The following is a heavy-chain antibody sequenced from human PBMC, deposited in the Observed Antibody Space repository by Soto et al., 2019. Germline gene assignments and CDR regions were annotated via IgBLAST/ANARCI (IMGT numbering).Heavy chain of an antibody. J-gene: IGHJ3*02. D-gene: IGHD2-8*02. Sequence: QVQLVESGGGVVQPGRSLRLSCAASGFIFSTYGMHWVRQAPGKGLEWVAVISYDGSNQYFEDSVNGRFTISRDNSKNTLYLQMNSLRLEDTALYYCAKSWSGSHGAFDMWGQGTMVIVSA. CDR3: AKSWSGSHGAFDM. CDR2: ISYDGSNQ. V-gene: IGHV3-30*18. CDR1: GFIFSTYG.